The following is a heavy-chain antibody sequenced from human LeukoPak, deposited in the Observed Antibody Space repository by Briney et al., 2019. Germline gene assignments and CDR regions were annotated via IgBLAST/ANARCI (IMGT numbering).Heavy chain of an antibody. D-gene: IGHD2-15*01. CDR1: GFTFSSYG. V-gene: IGHV3-30*19. J-gene: IGHJ5*02. Sequence: PGGSLRLSCAASGFTFSSYGMHWVRQAPGKGLDWVAVVSFHGTDKFYADSVKGRFTISRDNSKNTLYLQMNSLIPEDTAVYYCARDIVVVVAATRWFDPWGQGTLVTVSS. CDR2: VSFHGTDK. CDR3: ARDIVVVVAATRWFDP.